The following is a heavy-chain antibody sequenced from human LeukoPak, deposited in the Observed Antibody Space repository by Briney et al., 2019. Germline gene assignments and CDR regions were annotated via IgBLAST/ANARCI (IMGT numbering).Heavy chain of an antibody. Sequence: PSETLSLTCSVSGGSMNSYYWSWIRQPAGKGLEWIGRIYSSGSTNYNPSLKSRVSMSVDTSKNQFSLKLSSLTAADTAVYYCARDRNTNWFDPWGQGTLVTVSS. CDR3: ARDRNTNWFDP. CDR1: GGSMNSYY. V-gene: IGHV4-4*07. CDR2: IYSSGST. J-gene: IGHJ5*02.